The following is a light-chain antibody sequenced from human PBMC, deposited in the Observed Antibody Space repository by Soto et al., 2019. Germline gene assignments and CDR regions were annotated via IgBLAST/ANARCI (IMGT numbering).Light chain of an antibody. Sequence: QSALTQPASVSGSPGQSITISCTGTSSDVGSYNLVSWYQQHPGKAPKLMIYEVSKRPSGVSNRVSGSKSGNTASLTISGLQAEDEADYYCCSYAGSSTPDWVFGGGTKVTVL. CDR3: CSYAGSSTPDWV. V-gene: IGLV2-23*02. CDR1: SSDVGSYNL. J-gene: IGLJ3*02. CDR2: EVS.